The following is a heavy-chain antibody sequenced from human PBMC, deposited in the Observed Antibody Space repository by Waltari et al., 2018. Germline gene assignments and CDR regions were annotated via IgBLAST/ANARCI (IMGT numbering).Heavy chain of an antibody. CDR2: ISGSGGST. V-gene: IGHV3-23*01. CDR1: GFTFSRYA. D-gene: IGHD6-19*01. J-gene: IGHJ4*02. Sequence: EVQLLESGGGLVQPGGSLRLSCAASGFTFSRYAMSWVRQAPGKGLEWVSAISGSGGSTYYADSVKGRFTISRDNSKNTLYLQMNSLRAEDTAVYYCAKDGSGWYYGFDYWGQGTLVTVSS. CDR3: AKDGSGWYYGFDY.